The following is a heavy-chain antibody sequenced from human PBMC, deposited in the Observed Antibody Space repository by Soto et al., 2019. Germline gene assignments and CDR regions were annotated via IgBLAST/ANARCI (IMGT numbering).Heavy chain of an antibody. CDR2: IYYTGST. V-gene: IGHV4-59*01. D-gene: IGHD6-13*01. J-gene: IGHJ4*02. Sequence: SETLSLTCTVSGDSINNYYWSWIRHPPGKRLEWIGYIYYTGSTTYNPSLESRVTMSVDTSKNQFSLKLNSVNAADTAVYYCAKYRRTEAEGFTLDYWGRGTLVTVSS. CDR3: AKYRRTEAEGFTLDY. CDR1: GDSINNYY.